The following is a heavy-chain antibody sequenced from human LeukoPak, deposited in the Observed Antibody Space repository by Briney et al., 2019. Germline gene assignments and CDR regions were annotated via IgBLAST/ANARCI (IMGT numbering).Heavy chain of an antibody. CDR2: INAGNGNT. CDR1: GYTFTSYD. D-gene: IGHD6-19*01. V-gene: IGHV1-3*01. J-gene: IGHJ5*02. Sequence: ASVKVSCKASGYTFTSYDINWVRQAPGQRLEWMGWINAGNGNTKYSQKFQGRVTITRDTSASTAYMELSSLRSEDTAVYYCARVYSSGWYTENWFDPWGQGTLVTVSS. CDR3: ARVYSSGWYTENWFDP.